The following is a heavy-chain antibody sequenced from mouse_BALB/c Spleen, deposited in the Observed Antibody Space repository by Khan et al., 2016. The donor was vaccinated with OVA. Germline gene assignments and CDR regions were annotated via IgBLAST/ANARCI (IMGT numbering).Heavy chain of an antibody. CDR3: ASVRLLLRYPDYFDF. D-gene: IGHD1-1*01. CDR2: ISYSGST. V-gene: IGHV3-2*02. Sequence: EVQLVESGLALLKPSQSLSLTCTVTGYSITSDYAWNWIRQFPGNNLEWMAYISYSGSTTFSPSLRSRIFITRDTSKNQFFLQLNSVTTEDTATYYCASVRLLLRYPDYFDFWGQGTTLTVSS. CDR1: GYSITSDYA. J-gene: IGHJ2*01.